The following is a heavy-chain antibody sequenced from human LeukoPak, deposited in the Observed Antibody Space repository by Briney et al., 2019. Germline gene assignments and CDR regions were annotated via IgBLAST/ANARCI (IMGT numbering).Heavy chain of an antibody. CDR3: ARAGFPTAMAYFDY. CDR1: GFTFSSYE. J-gene: IGHJ4*02. CDR2: ISSSGGTI. Sequence: GGSLRLSCAASGFTFSSYEMNWVRQAPGKGLEWVSYISSSGGTIYYADSVKGRFTISRDNAKNSLYLQMNSLRAEDTAVYYCARAGFPTAMAYFDYWGQGTLVTVSS. V-gene: IGHV3-48*03. D-gene: IGHD5-18*01.